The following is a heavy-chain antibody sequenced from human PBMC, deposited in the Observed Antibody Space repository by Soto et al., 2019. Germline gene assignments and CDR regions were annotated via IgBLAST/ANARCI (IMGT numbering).Heavy chain of an antibody. CDR2: IYYSGST. CDR3: ASGIAAPEEWTPIDY. D-gene: IGHD6-13*01. Sequence: SETLSLTCTVSGGSISSSSYYWGWIRQPPGKGLEWIGSIYYSGSTYYNPSLKSRVTISVDTSKNQFSLKLSSVTAADTAVYYCASGIAAPEEWTPIDYWGQGTLVTVSS. V-gene: IGHV4-39*01. J-gene: IGHJ4*02. CDR1: GGSISSSSYY.